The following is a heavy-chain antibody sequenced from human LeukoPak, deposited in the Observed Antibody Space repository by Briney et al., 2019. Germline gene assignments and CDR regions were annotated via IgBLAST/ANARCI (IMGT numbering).Heavy chain of an antibody. V-gene: IGHV4-28*03. CDR3: ARAGSGSYYQTYYYYYYMDV. CDR1: CSSISSSNW. J-gene: IGHJ6*03. D-gene: IGHD3-10*01. Sequence: SETLSVTCAVSCSSISSSNWWGWIRQPTGKGLEWIGYIYYSGSTYNNPSLKSRVTISVDTSKNQFSLKLSSVTAADTAVYYCARAGSGSYYQTYYYYYYMDVWGKGTTVTISS. CDR2: IYYSGST.